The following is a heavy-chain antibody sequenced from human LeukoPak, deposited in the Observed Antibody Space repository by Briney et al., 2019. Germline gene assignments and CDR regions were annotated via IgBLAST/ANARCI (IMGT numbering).Heavy chain of an antibody. CDR2: IYSGGST. D-gene: IGHD3-22*01. V-gene: IGHV3-66*02. Sequence: GGSLRLSCAASGFTVSSNYMSWVRQAPGKGLEWVSVIYSGGSTYYADSVKGRFTISRDNSKNTLYLQMNSLRAEDTAVYYCARERGFYDSSGYESVDYWGQGTLVTVSS. J-gene: IGHJ4*02. CDR1: GFTVSSNY. CDR3: ARERGFYDSSGYESVDY.